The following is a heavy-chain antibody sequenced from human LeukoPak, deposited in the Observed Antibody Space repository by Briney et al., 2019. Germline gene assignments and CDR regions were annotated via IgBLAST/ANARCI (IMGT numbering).Heavy chain of an antibody. CDR2: ISGSGGST. D-gene: IGHD3-22*01. V-gene: IGHV3-23*01. J-gene: IGHJ4*02. CDR3: AKSYYDSSGYYSRVPCNY. Sequence: PGGSLRLSCAASGFTFSSYAMSWVRQAPGKGLEWVSAISGSGGSTYYADSVKGRFTISRDNSKNTLYLQINSLRAEDTAVYYCAKSYYDSSGYYSRVPCNYWGQGTLVTVSS. CDR1: GFTFSSYA.